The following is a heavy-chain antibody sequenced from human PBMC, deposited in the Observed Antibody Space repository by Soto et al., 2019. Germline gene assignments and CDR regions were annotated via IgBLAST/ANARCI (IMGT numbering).Heavy chain of an antibody. V-gene: IGHV5-51*01. CDR1: GYSFTSYW. CDR3: TRLRFHGDGLAFACEPPHLSFVGV. CDR2: IYPGDSDT. J-gene: IGHJ6*02. D-gene: IGHD2-21*01. Sequence: GESLKISCKGSGYSFTSYWIGWVRQMPGKGLEWMGIIYPGDSDTRYSPSFQGQVTISADKSISTAYLQWSSLKASDTAMYYCTRLRFHGDGLAFACEPPHLSFVGVWGEGTT.